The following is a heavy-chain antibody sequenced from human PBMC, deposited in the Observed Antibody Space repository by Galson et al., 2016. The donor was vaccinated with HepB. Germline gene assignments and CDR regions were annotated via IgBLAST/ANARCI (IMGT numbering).Heavy chain of an antibody. V-gene: IGHV1-18*01. CDR1: GYIFSNYV. CDR2: FNPKNGNT. J-gene: IGHJ6*02. Sequence: SCKASGYIFSNYVINWVRQAPGQGLEWMGWFNPKNGNTDYAQKFQGRVAVTTDTPASTTYMELRSLRFDDTAVYFCAGGGPLVSGSFYHYYYGMDVWGQGTTVTVS. CDR3: AGGGPLVSGSFYHYYYGMDV. D-gene: IGHD6-6*01.